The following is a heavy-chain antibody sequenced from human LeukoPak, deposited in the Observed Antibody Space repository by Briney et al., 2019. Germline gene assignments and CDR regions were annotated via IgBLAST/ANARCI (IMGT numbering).Heavy chain of an antibody. Sequence: GGSLRLSWAAAGFTLSSYAVHWVRQAAGKGMGWVAVISYDGSNKYYADSVKGRFTISRDNSNNTLYLQMNSLRAEDTAVYYCARDLSHDSISWYPGAFDIWGQGTMVTVSS. CDR3: ARDLSHDSISWYPGAFDI. CDR1: GFTLSSYA. J-gene: IGHJ3*02. D-gene: IGHD6-13*01. CDR2: ISYDGSNK. V-gene: IGHV3-30-3*01.